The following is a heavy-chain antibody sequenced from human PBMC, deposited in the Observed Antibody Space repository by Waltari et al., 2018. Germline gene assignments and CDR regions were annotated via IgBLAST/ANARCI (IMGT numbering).Heavy chain of an antibody. Sequence: QVQLLQSGAEVRKPGASVRVSCKASGYTFTDLYIHWLRQAPAQGPEWRGQINPNTGATTYAQKFLGRVTLSTDTSISTAYMELSGLRSDDSAVYYCARDGISVAGPWNWFDPWGQGTLVTVSS. CDR2: INPNTGAT. CDR3: ARDGISVAGPWNWFDP. V-gene: IGHV1-2*06. J-gene: IGHJ5*02. D-gene: IGHD6-19*01. CDR1: GYTFTDLY.